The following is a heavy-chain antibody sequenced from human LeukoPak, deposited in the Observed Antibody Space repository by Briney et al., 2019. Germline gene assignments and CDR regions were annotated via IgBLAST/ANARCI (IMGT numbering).Heavy chain of an antibody. J-gene: IGHJ5*02. V-gene: IGHV3-23*01. CDR1: GFTFSSYA. CDR3: AKGVSSSWYNWFDP. D-gene: IGHD6-13*01. CDR2: ISGSGGST. Sequence: GGSLRLSCAASGFTFSSYAMSWVRQAPGRGLEWVSAISGSGGSTYYADSVKGRFTISRDNSKNTLYLQMNSLRAEDTAVYYCAKGVSSSWYNWFDPWGQGTLVTVSS.